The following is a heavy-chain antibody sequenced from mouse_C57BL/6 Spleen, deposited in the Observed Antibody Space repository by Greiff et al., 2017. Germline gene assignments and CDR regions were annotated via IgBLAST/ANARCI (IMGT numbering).Heavy chain of an antibody. J-gene: IGHJ1*03. D-gene: IGHD1-1*01. CDR1: GYTFTSYW. V-gene: IGHV1-50*01. CDR2: IDPSDSYT. Sequence: VQLQQPGAELVKPGASVKLSCKASGYTFTSYWMQWVKQRPGQGLEWIGEIDPSDSYTKYNQKFKGKAPLAVDTTSSTAYMTLSSLTSEDSAVYYSARDYGSSHWYFDVWGTGTTVTVSS. CDR3: ARDYGSSHWYFDV.